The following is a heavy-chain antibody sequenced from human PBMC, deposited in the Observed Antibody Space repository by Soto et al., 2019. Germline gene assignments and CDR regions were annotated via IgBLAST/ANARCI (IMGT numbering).Heavy chain of an antibody. Sequence: ASVKVSCKASGYTFTSYAMHWVRQAPGQRLEWMGWINAGNGNTKYSQKFQGRVTITRDTSASTAYMELSSLRSEDAAVYYCARGVGQYDILTCYDYWGQGTLVTVSS. D-gene: IGHD3-9*01. V-gene: IGHV1-3*01. J-gene: IGHJ4*02. CDR3: ARGVGQYDILTCYDY. CDR1: GYTFTSYA. CDR2: INAGNGNT.